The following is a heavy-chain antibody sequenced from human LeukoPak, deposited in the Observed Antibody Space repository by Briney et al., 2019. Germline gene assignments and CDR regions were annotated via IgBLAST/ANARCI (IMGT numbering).Heavy chain of an antibody. CDR2: ISWDGGST. V-gene: IGHV3-43*01. J-gene: IGHJ4*02. Sequence: GGSLRLSCAASGFTFDDYTMHWVRQAPGKGLEWVSLISWDGGSTYYADSVKGRFTISRDNGKNSLYLQMNSLRTEDTALYYCAKDRGFGLTTVTEIYFDYWGQGTLVTVSS. D-gene: IGHD4-17*01. CDR3: AKDRGFGLTTVTEIYFDY. CDR1: GFTFDDYT.